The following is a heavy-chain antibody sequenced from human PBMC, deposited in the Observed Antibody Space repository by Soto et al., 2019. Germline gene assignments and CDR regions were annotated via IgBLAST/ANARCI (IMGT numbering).Heavy chain of an antibody. CDR1: GGSISSSSYY. D-gene: IGHD6-13*01. CDR3: ARQGSSGNYYYYYGMDV. Sequence: QLQLQESGPGLVKPSETLSLTCTVSGGSISSSSYYWGWIRQPPGKGLEWIGSIYYSGSTYYNPSLKSRVTISVDTSKHPFSLKLSSVTAADTAVYYCARQGSSGNYYYYYGMDVWGQGTTVTVSS. J-gene: IGHJ6*02. CDR2: IYYSGST. V-gene: IGHV4-39*01.